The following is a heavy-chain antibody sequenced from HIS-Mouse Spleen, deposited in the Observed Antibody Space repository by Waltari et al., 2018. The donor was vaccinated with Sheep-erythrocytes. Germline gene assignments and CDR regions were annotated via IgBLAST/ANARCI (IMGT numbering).Heavy chain of an antibody. CDR2: IYSGGST. CDR1: GFTVSSNY. J-gene: IGHJ3*02. CDR3: ARGHPDYGDYDAFDI. D-gene: IGHD4-17*01. Sequence: EVQLVESGGGLIQPGGSLRLSCAASGFTVSSNYMSWVRQAPGKGLEWVSVIYSGGSTYYADSVKGRFTISRDNSKNTLYLQMNSLRAEDTAVYYCARGHPDYGDYDAFDIWGQGTMVTVSS. V-gene: IGHV3-53*01.